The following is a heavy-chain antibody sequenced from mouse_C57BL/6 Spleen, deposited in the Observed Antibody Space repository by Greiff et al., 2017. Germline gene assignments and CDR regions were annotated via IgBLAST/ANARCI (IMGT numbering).Heavy chain of an antibody. Sequence: QVQLQQPGAELVKPGASVKLSCKASGYTFTSYWMQWVKQRPGQGLEWIGEIDPSDSYTNYNHKFKGKATLTVDTSSSTAYMQLSSLTSEDSAVYYCARRGHRDYFDDWGQGTTLTVSS. V-gene: IGHV1-50*01. J-gene: IGHJ2*01. D-gene: IGHD3-1*01. CDR2: IDPSDSYT. CDR1: GYTFTSYW. CDR3: ARRGHRDYFDD.